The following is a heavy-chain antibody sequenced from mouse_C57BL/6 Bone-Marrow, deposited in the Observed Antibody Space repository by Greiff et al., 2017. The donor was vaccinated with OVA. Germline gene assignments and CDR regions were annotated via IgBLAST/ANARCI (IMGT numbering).Heavy chain of an antibody. CDR1: GFTFSNYR. V-gene: IGHV6-3*01. CDR2: IRLKSDNYAT. CDR3: TGGAYYSNAWFAY. J-gene: IGHJ3*01. Sequence: EVKLVESGGGLVQPGGTMKLSCVAPGFTFSNYRMNWVRQSPEKGLEWAAQIRLKSDNYATHYAESVKGRFTISRDDSKSRVYLQMNNLRAEDTGIYYCTGGAYYSNAWFAYWGQGTLVTVSA. D-gene: IGHD2-5*01.